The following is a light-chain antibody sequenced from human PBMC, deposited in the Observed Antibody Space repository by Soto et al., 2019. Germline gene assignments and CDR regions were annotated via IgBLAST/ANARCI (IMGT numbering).Light chain of an antibody. J-gene: IGKJ5*01. CDR3: PQIYNNPPSIT. CDR1: QSISRY. CDR2: GTS. V-gene: IGKV1-39*01. Sequence: DFQMTQSPSSLSVSLGVRVTITCRASQSISRYVNWYQQKPGKAPKLLISGTSSLQSGVPSRFSGSESGTDFTLTISSLQPEDLGTYYCPQIYNNPPSITFGPGTRLEIK.